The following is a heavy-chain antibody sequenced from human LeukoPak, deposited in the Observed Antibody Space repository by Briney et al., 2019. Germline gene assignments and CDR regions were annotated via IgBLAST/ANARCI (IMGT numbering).Heavy chain of an antibody. V-gene: IGHV3-23*01. CDR3: AKWGDYDVLTGYYVSDY. Sequence: GASLRLSCAASGFTFSNYAMSWVRQAPGKGLEWVSAITGSGSGIYYADSMKSRFTISRDNSKNTLYLQIDSLRAEDTAVYYCAKWGDYDVLTGYYVSDYWGQGTLVTVSS. CDR2: ITGSGSGI. CDR1: GFTFSNYA. D-gene: IGHD3-9*01. J-gene: IGHJ4*02.